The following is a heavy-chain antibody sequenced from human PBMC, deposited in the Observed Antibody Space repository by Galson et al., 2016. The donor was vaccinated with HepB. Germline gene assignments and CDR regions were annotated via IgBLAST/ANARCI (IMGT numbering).Heavy chain of an antibody. Sequence: SLRLSCAVSGFTFSDHYMDWVRQAPGKGLEWVGRSRNKRKGYTKDYAASVRGRFSISRDDSRKSVYLHMSSLRIEDTAVYYCARGRPGYDRSGYYYVTHEFWGHGTLVTVSS. CDR2: SRNKRKGYTK. J-gene: IGHJ4*01. CDR1: GFTFSDHY. V-gene: IGHV3-72*01. CDR3: ARGRPGYDRSGYYYVTHEF. D-gene: IGHD3-22*01.